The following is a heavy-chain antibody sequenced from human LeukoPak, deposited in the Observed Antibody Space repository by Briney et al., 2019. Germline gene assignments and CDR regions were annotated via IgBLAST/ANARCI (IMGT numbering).Heavy chain of an antibody. CDR1: GFTFSSYG. V-gene: IGHV3-30*03. D-gene: IGHD4-17*01. CDR2: ISHDGSYK. CDR3: ARVHDYGDLRYLDY. J-gene: IGHJ4*02. Sequence: PGGSLRLSCAASGFTFSSYGMHWVRQAPDKGLEWVAVISHDGSYKYYADSVKGRFTISRDNSKNTLYLQMNSLRPEDTAVYYCARVHDYGDLRYLDYWGQGTLVTVSS.